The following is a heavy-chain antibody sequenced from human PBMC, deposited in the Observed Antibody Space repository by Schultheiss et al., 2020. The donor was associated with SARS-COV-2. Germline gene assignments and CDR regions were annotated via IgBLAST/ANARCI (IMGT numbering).Heavy chain of an antibody. CDR2: IIPIFGTA. Sequence: SVKVSCKASGGTFSSYAISWVRQAPGQGLEWMGGIIPIFGTANYAQKFQERVTITRDMSTSTAYMELSSLRSEDTAVYYCAADRGIVVSLYWGQGTLVTVSS. D-gene: IGHD3-22*01. CDR1: GGTFSSYA. CDR3: AADRGIVVSLY. J-gene: IGHJ4*02. V-gene: IGHV1-69*05.